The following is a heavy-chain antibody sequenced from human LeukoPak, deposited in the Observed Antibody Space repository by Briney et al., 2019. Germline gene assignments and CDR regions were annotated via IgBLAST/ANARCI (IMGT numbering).Heavy chain of an antibody. D-gene: IGHD3-22*01. V-gene: IGHV5-51*01. J-gene: IGHJ5*02. CDR3: ARSFYYDTSGYSKPNYFDP. CDR1: GYIFTTYW. Sequence: GESLKISCKGSGYIFTTYWIGWVRQMPGKGLEWMGIIYPCDSDTRYSPSFQGQVTISADKSISTAYLQWSSLKASDTAMYYCARSFYYDTSGYSKPNYFDPWGQGTLVTVSS. CDR2: IYPCDSDT.